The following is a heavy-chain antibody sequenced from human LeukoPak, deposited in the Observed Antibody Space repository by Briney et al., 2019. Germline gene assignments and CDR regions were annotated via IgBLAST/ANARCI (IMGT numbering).Heavy chain of an antibody. CDR2: INPDSGYT. CDR3: ARGGRGYQRDWFDR. V-gene: IGHV1-2*02. D-gene: IGHD1-26*01. Sequence: ASVKVSCKTSGYTFTDYYIHWVRQAPGQGLEWMGWINPDSGYTNYAQKFQGRVTMTRDTSINTAYMELSRLTSDDTAVYFCARGGRGYQRDWFDRWGQGTLVTVSS. CDR1: GYTFTDYY. J-gene: IGHJ5*02.